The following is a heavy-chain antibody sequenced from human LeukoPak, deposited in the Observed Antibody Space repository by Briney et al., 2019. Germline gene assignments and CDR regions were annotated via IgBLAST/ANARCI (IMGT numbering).Heavy chain of an antibody. D-gene: IGHD6-19*01. CDR3: ARGVAVAGNRAVYFDY. J-gene: IGHJ4*02. CDR1: GGSFSGYY. V-gene: IGHV4-34*01. CDR2: INHSGST. Sequence: ASETLSLTCAVYGGSFSGYYWSWIRQPPGKGLEWSGEINHSGSTNYNPSLKSRVTISVDTSKNQFSLKLSSVTAADTAVYYCARGVAVAGNRAVYFDYGAREPWSPSPQ.